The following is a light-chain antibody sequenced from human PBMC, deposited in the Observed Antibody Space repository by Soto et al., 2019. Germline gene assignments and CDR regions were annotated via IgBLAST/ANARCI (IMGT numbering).Light chain of an antibody. V-gene: IGKV1-27*01. CDR3: QKYNSAPSG. CDR2: DSS. J-gene: IGKJ3*01. CDR1: QDISIY. Sequence: DIQMTQSPSLLAASVGARVTITCRASQDISIYLAWYQQKSGTVPNLLIYDSSTLQSGVPSRFSGGGSGTDFNLTISGLQPEDVATYYGQKYNSAPSGFGPGLIV.